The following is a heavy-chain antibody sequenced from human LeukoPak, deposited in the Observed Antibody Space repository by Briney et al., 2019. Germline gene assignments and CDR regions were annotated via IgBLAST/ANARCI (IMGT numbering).Heavy chain of an antibody. CDR2: IYDSGYT. CDR3: ARTIESRPYYFDS. V-gene: IGHV4-59*11. Sequence: SETLSLTCTVSSGSIRSHFRSWIRQPPGKGLEWIGYIYDSGYTKYSPSLKSRVTISIDTSKNQFSLKLNSVTAADAAVYYCARTIESRPYYFDSWGQGTLVTVSS. D-gene: IGHD6-6*01. J-gene: IGHJ4*02. CDR1: SGSIRSHF.